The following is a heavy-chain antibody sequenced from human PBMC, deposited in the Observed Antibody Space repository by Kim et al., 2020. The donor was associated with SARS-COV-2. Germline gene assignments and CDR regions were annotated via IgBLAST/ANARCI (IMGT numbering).Heavy chain of an antibody. D-gene: IGHD6-13*01. V-gene: IGHV1-18*04. Sequence: ASVKVSCKASGYTFTSYGISWVRQAPGQGLEWMGWISAYNGNTNYAQKLQGRVTMTTDTSTSTAYMELRSLRSDDTAVYYCARMESSWLEYLNYYYYYGMDVWGQGTTVTVSS. CDR1: GYTFTSYG. CDR2: ISAYNGNT. CDR3: ARMESSWLEYLNYYYYYGMDV. J-gene: IGHJ6*02.